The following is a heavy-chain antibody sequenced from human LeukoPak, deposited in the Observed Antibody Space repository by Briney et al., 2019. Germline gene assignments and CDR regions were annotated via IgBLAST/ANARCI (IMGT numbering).Heavy chain of an antibody. D-gene: IGHD2-2*01. Sequence: GASGKVSCKASGGTFSSYAISWVRQAPGQGLAWMGRIIPILGMANYAQKFQGRVTITAEKSTSTAYMELRSLRSEDTAVYYCVRGGDIVVVPAAMGLDYWGQGTLVTVSS. V-gene: IGHV1-69*04. CDR2: IIPILGMA. J-gene: IGHJ4*02. CDR3: VRGGDIVVVPAAMGLDY. CDR1: GGTFSSYA.